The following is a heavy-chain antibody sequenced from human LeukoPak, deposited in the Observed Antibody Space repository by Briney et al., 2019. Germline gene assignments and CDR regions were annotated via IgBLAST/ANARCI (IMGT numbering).Heavy chain of an antibody. D-gene: IGHD1-26*01. CDR2: ITSDGSTT. Sequence: GGSLRLSCAASGFAFSTYWMHWFRQAPGKGLVWVSRITSDGSTTTYADSVKGRFTISRDNAKNTLFLQMNSLRAEDTAVYFCARDADALGPTSDYWGQGTLVTVSS. J-gene: IGHJ4*02. V-gene: IGHV3-74*01. CDR3: ARDADALGPTSDY. CDR1: GFAFSTYW.